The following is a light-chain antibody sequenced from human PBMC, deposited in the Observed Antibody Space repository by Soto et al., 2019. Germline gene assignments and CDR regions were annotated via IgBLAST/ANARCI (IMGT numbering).Light chain of an antibody. CDR2: GIS. CDR1: HTISSSY. V-gene: IGKV3-20*01. J-gene: IGKJ1*01. Sequence: DIVLTQSPGTLSLSPGERATLSCRASHTISSSYLAWYQQKPGQAPRLLIYGISSRASGIPDRFRGSGSGTDFTLTITRPDPEDSAVYYCQQYDSLPRTFGQGTKVDI. CDR3: QQYDSLPRT.